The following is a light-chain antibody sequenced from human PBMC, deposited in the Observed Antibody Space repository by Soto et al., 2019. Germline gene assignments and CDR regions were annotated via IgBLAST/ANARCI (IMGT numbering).Light chain of an antibody. J-gene: IGKJ4*01. Sequence: EIVLTQSPGTLSLSPGERATLSCRASQSVASNYLGWYQQKPGQAPRVLIFDASIRDTGIPDRFSASGSGSDFTLTISRLEPDDFAVYYCHQYDSLPLTFGGGTKVEI. CDR2: DAS. V-gene: IGKV3-20*01. CDR1: QSVASNY. CDR3: HQYDSLPLT.